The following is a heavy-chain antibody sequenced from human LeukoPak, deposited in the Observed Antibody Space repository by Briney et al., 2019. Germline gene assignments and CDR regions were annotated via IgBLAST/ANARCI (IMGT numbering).Heavy chain of an antibody. J-gene: IGHJ4*02. CDR1: GFTFSNYA. CDR3: VRAIIPYCSGGSCYGDYFDY. CDR2: ISGSGGST. V-gene: IGHV3-23*01. Sequence: PGGSLRLSCAVSGFTFSNYAMNWVRQAPGRGLERVSAISGSGGSTYYADSVKGRFTISRDNSKNTLYLQMSSLRAEDTAVYYCVRAIIPYCSGGSCYGDYFDYWGQGTLVTVSS. D-gene: IGHD2-15*01.